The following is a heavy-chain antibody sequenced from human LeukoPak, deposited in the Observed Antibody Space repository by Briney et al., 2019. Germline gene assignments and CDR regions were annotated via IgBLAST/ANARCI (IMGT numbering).Heavy chain of an antibody. Sequence: GGSLRLSCAASGFTFSGYRMTCVRQAPGKGLEWVANINQDGSEKNYVDSVKGRFTISRDNAKNSLYLQMNSLRAEDTAVYYCARGLLAAAGIDYWGQGALVTVSS. CDR2: INQDGSEK. CDR1: GFTFSGYR. CDR3: ARGLLAAAGIDY. J-gene: IGHJ4*02. V-gene: IGHV3-7*04. D-gene: IGHD6-13*01.